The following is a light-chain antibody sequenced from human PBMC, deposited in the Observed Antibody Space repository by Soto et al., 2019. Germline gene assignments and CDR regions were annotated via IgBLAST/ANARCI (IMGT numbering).Light chain of an antibody. CDR2: WGS. CDR3: MQALQTPRT. CDR1: QSLLHRNGYNY. J-gene: IGKJ3*01. V-gene: IGKV2-28*01. Sequence: VMTESPLSRPVTPGGPASISCRSSQSLLHRNGYNYLDWYLQKPGQSPQLLIYWGSNRASGVPDRFSGSGSGTEFTLKISRVEAEDVGVYYCMQALQTPRTFGPGTKVDIK.